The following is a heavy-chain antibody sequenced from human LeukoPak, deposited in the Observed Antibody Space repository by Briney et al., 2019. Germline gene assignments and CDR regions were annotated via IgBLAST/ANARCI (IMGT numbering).Heavy chain of an antibody. D-gene: IGHD6-19*01. CDR1: GGSISSYY. V-gene: IGHV4-59*01. CDR2: IXXXXXX. Sequence: SETLSLTCTVSGGSISSYYWSWIRQPPGKGXXXXGXIXXXXXXXXXXXXXXXXXXSXXXSXXQFSLKLSSVTAADTAVYYCATGGIAVAGALDYWGQGTLVTVSS. J-gene: IGHJ4*02. CDR3: ATGGIAVAGALDY.